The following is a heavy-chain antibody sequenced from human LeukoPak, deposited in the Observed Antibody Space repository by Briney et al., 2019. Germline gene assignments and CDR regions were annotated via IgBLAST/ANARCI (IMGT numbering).Heavy chain of an antibody. Sequence: PSETLSLTCAVYGGSFSAYYWSWIRQSPGKGLEWIGEIHHSENTNYNPSLKSRVTISVDTSQNQFSLKLSSVTAADTAVYYCARHQWDLTSRDYFDYWGQGTPVTVSS. J-gene: IGHJ4*02. CDR2: IHHSENT. D-gene: IGHD1-26*01. V-gene: IGHV4-34*01. CDR3: ARHQWDLTSRDYFDY. CDR1: GGSFSAYY.